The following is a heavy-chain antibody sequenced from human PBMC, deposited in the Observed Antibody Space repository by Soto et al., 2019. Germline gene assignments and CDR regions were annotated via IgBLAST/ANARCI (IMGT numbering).Heavy chain of an antibody. CDR3: ARAAGLLYGSGSYYPNWFDP. CDR2: INHSGST. CDR1: GGSFSGYY. J-gene: IGHJ5*02. D-gene: IGHD3-10*01. V-gene: IGHV4-34*01. Sequence: PSETLSLTCAVYGGSFSGYYWSWIRQPPGKGLEWIGEINHSGSTNYNPSLKSRVTISVDTSKNQFSLKLSSVTAADTAVYYCARAAGLLYGSGSYYPNWFDPWGQGTLVTVSS.